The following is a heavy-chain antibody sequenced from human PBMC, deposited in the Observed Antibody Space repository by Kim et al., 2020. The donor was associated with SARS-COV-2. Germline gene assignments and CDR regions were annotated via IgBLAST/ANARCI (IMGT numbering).Heavy chain of an antibody. CDR2: INNDGSST. V-gene: IGHV3-74*01. Sequence: GGSLRLSCAASGFTFSSYWMHWVRQAPGKGLVWVSCINNDGSSTSYADSVKGRFTISRDNAKNTLYLQMNSLRAEDTAVYYCASVGGEWTTVTSPPRHYWGQGTLVTVSS. J-gene: IGHJ4*02. D-gene: IGHD4-17*01. CDR1: GFTFSSYW. CDR3: ASVGGEWTTVTSPPRHY.